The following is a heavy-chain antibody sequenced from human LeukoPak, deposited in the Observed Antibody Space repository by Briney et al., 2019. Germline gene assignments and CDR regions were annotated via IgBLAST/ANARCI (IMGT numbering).Heavy chain of an antibody. V-gene: IGHV4-59*01. Sequence: SETLSLTCTVSGGSISSYYWSWIRQPPGKGLEWIGYIYYSGSTNYNPSLKSRVTISVDTSKNQFSLKLSPVTAADTAVYYCAAGWAYYFDYWGQGTLVTVSS. CDR3: AAGWAYYFDY. D-gene: IGHD1-26*01. CDR2: IYYSGST. CDR1: GGSISSYY. J-gene: IGHJ4*02.